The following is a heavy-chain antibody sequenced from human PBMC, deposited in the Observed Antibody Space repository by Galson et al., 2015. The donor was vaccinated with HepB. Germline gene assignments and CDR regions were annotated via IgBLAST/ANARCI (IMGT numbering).Heavy chain of an antibody. D-gene: IGHD1-26*01. CDR3: AGGYSGAYHLDY. Sequence: SLRLSCAASGFMFSSYWMHWVRQAPGKGLVWVSRVTSDGISTTYADSVKGRFTISRDNAKNTLHLQMNSLRADDTAVYYCAGGYSGAYHLDYWGQGTLVTVSS. V-gene: IGHV3-74*01. CDR1: GFMFSSYW. J-gene: IGHJ4*02. CDR2: VTSDGIST.